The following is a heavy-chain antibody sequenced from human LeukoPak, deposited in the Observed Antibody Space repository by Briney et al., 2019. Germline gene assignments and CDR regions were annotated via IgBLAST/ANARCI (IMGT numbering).Heavy chain of an antibody. V-gene: IGHV1-2*02. J-gene: IGHJ5*02. CDR2: INPNSGRT. CDR1: GYTFTGYY. D-gene: IGHD2-2*02. CDR3: ARDRRYCSSTSCYKANWFDP. Sequence: ASVTVSFKASGYTFTGYYMHWVRQAPGQGLEWMGWINPNSGRTNYAQKFQGRVTMTRDTSISTAYMELSRLRSDDTAVYYCARDRRYCSSTSCYKANWFDPWGQGTLVTVSS.